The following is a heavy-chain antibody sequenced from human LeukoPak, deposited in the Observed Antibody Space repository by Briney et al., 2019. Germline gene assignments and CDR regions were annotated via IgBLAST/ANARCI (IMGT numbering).Heavy chain of an antibody. CDR3: ARGGYYYDSSGSYYFDY. CDR1: GFTFSSYA. J-gene: IGHJ4*02. D-gene: IGHD3-22*01. CDR2: ISGSGGST. Sequence: PGGSLRLSCAASGFTFSSYAMSWVRQAPGKGLEWVSAISGSGGSTYYADSVKGRFTISRDNAKNSLYLQMNSLRAEDTAVYYCARGGYYYDSSGSYYFDYWGQGTLVTVSS. V-gene: IGHV3-23*01.